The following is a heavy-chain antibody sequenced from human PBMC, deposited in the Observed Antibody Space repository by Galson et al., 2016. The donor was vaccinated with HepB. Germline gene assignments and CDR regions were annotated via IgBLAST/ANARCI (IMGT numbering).Heavy chain of an antibody. Sequence: SETLSLTCTVSGASISSYYWSWIRQPPGKGLEWIGYVYYSGSTRYNPSLKSRVNISLDTSKNQFSLKLSSVTAADTAVYYCASSGWYGNLAYWGQGTLVTVSS. J-gene: IGHJ4*02. V-gene: IGHV4-59*01. CDR2: VYYSGST. CDR3: ASSGWYGNLAY. D-gene: IGHD6-19*01. CDR1: GASISSYY.